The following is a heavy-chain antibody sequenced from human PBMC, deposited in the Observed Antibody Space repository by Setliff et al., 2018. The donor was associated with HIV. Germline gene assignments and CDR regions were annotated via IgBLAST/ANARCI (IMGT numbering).Heavy chain of an antibody. CDR2: ISPSGGSA. CDR3: ARDYFDSSAYHYGFGAFDI. Sequence: GASVKVSCKASGYTFTSYYLHWVRQAPGQGLEWMGMISPSGGSASYAQKLQGRVTMSRDTSTSTVYMELSSLRSEDTAVYYCARDYFDSSAYHYGFGAFDIWGQGTMVTVSS. CDR1: GYTFTSYY. J-gene: IGHJ3*02. V-gene: IGHV1-46*01. D-gene: IGHD3-22*01.